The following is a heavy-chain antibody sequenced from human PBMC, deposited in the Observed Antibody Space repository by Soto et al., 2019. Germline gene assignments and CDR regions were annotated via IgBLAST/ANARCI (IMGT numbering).Heavy chain of an antibody. CDR2: IYSGGST. D-gene: IGHD2-21*01. CDR1: GFTVSSNY. CDR3: AREDSSFCGGDCRYPPFQH. J-gene: IGHJ1*01. Sequence: EVQLVESGGGLVQPGGSLRLSCAASGFTVSSNYMSWVRQAPGKGLEWASVIYSGGSTYYADSVKGRFTISRDNSKNTLYLQMNSLRAEDTAVYYCAREDSSFCGGDCRYPPFQHWGQGTLVTVSS. V-gene: IGHV3-66*01.